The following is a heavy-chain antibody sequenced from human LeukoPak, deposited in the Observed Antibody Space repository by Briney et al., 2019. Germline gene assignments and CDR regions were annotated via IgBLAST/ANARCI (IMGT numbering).Heavy chain of an antibody. CDR2: IGAYNGNT. CDR1: GYTFTSYG. J-gene: IGHJ4*02. D-gene: IGHD2-21*01. CDR3: ARSSSVTIPGYYFDY. Sequence: ASVKVSCKASGYTFTSYGISWVRQAPGQGLEWMGWIGAYNGNTNYAQKFQGRVTVTTDTSTSTAYMELRSLRSDDTAVYYCARSSSVTIPGYYFDYWGQGTLVTVSS. V-gene: IGHV1-18*01.